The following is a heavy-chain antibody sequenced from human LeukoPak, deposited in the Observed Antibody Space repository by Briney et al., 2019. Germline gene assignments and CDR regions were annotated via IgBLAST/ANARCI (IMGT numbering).Heavy chain of an antibody. CDR2: IIPIFGTA. CDR3: ARLEMWGAVAGQGSNRYFDL. V-gene: IGHV1-69*05. Sequence: SVKVSCKASGGTFSSYAISWVRQAPGQGLEWMGRIIPIFGTANYAQKFQGRVTITTDESTSTAYMELSSLRSEDTAVYYCARLEMWGAVAGQGSNRYFDLWGRGTLVTVSS. J-gene: IGHJ2*01. CDR1: GGTFSSYA. D-gene: IGHD6-19*01.